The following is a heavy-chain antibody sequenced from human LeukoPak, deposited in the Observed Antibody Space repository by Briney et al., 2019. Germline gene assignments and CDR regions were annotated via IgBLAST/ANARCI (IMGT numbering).Heavy chain of an antibody. D-gene: IGHD3/OR15-3a*01. CDR1: GFTFSNYG. Sequence: PGGSLRLSCSASGFTFSNYGIHWVRPAPGKGLEWEIVVSSDGGTKYYSDSVKGRFTISRDNSENTLYLQMNSLRAEDTAVYYCVREGLGPSFSAWFDPWAREPWSPSPQ. CDR3: VREGLGPSFSAWFDP. J-gene: IGHJ5*02. V-gene: IGHV3-30*03. CDR2: VSSDGGTK.